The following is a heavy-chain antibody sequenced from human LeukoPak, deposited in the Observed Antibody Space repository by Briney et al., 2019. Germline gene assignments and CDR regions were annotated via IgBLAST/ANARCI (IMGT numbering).Heavy chain of an antibody. CDR2: ISGRGDRT. J-gene: IGHJ3*02. V-gene: IGHV3-48*03. Sequence: GGSLRLACAASGFTFRNREINWVRQAPGKALEWVSYISGRGDRTEYADSVKGRFSISRDNVKNSVNVLMNNLRAEDTAVYYCARVEATYNNIRGDAFDIWGQGTMVTVSS. CDR1: GFTFRNRE. CDR3: ARVEATYNNIRGDAFDI. D-gene: IGHD1-1*01.